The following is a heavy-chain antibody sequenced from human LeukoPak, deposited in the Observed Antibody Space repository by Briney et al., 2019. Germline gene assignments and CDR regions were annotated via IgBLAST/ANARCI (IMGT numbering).Heavy chain of an antibody. CDR1: GFTFSIYW. Sequence: RPGGSLRLSCAASGFTFSIYWMTWVRQAPGKGLEWVANIKQDGSEKYYVDSVKGRFTISRDNAKNTLYLQMNSLRAEDTAVYYCARDLTTLTASSSSNWGQGTLVTVSS. CDR2: IKQDGSEK. D-gene: IGHD6-13*01. J-gene: IGHJ4*02. V-gene: IGHV3-7*01. CDR3: ARDLTTLTASSSSN.